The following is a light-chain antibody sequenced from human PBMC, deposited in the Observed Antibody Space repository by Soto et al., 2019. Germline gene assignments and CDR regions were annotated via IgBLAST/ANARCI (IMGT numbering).Light chain of an antibody. J-gene: IGKJ1*01. CDR3: QQYGSLPQT. V-gene: IGKV3-20*01. CDR2: GAS. Sequence: PGERATLSCRASQSVTTKLAWYQHKPGQAPRLLISGASSRASGVPDRFSGSGSETDFTLTISRLEPEDFAVYYCQQYGSLPQTFGQGTKVDIK. CDR1: QSVTTK.